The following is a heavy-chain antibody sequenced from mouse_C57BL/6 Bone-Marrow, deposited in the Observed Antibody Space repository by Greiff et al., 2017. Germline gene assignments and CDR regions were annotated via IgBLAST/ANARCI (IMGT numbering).Heavy chain of an antibody. Sequence: EVQGVESGGGLVQPGGSLKLSCAASGFTFSDYYMYWVRQTPEKRLEWVAYISTGGGSTYYPDTVKGRFTISRDNAKNTLYLQMSRLKSEDTAMYYCARHEDGNPFADWGQGTLVTVSA. CDR1: GFTFSDYY. CDR3: ARHEDGNPFAD. CDR2: ISTGGGST. D-gene: IGHD2-1*01. J-gene: IGHJ3*01. V-gene: IGHV5-12*01.